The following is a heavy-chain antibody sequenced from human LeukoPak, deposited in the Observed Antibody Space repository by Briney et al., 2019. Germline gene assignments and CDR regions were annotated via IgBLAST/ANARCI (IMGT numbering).Heavy chain of an antibody. D-gene: IGHD3-10*01. CDR1: GDSVSSTFAT. CDR3: ARAISGRFDP. V-gene: IGHV6-1*01. Sequence: SQTLSLTCSISGDSVSSTFATWNWIRQSPSRGLEWLGRTYYRSKWYTDYAVSVKSRITINADTSKNHFSLQLNSVTPEDTAVCYCARAISGRFDPWGQGTLVTVSS. CDR2: TYYRSKWYT. J-gene: IGHJ5*02.